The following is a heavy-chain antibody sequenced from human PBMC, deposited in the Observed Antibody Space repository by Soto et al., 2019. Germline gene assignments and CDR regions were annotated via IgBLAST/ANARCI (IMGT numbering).Heavy chain of an antibody. CDR3: AKAKKLRQWLVCNLVF. J-gene: IGHJ4*02. D-gene: IGHD6-19*01. CDR2: ISYDENNK. Sequence: QVQLVESGGGVVQPGRSLRLSCAASGFTFSSYDMHWVRQAPGKGLEWVAVISYDENNKYYVNSVRGRFTISRDNSKNTLYLQMNSLRPEDTAVYYCAKAKKLRQWLVCNLVFWGQGTLVTVSS. CDR1: GFTFSSYD. V-gene: IGHV3-30*18.